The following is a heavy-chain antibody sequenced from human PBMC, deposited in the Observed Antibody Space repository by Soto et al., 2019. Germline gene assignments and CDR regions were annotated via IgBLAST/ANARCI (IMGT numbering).Heavy chain of an antibody. CDR2: IRSKAYGGTT. D-gene: IGHD3-22*01. V-gene: IGHV3-49*04. CDR3: TCESSFYDSSGYSFDC. CDR1: GFTFGDYA. J-gene: IGHJ4*01. Sequence: GGSLRLSCTASGFTFGDYAMSWVRQAPGKGLEWVGFIRSKAYGGTTEYAASVKGRFTISRDDSKIIAYLQMNSLKTEDTAVYYCTCESSFYDSSGYSFDCWGHGTLVTVSS.